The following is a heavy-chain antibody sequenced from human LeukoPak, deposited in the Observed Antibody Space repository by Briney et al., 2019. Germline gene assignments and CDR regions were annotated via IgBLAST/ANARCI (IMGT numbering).Heavy chain of an antibody. J-gene: IGHJ4*02. V-gene: IGHV3-23*01. Sequence: GGSLRLSCAASGFTFSSYAMSWVRQAPGKGLEWVSAISCSGGSTYYADSVKGRFTISRVNSKNTLYLQMNSLRAEDTAVYYCARAIGYSYWIDYWGQGTLVTVSS. CDR3: ARAIGYSYWIDY. CDR1: GFTFSSYA. CDR2: ISCSGGST. D-gene: IGHD5-18*01.